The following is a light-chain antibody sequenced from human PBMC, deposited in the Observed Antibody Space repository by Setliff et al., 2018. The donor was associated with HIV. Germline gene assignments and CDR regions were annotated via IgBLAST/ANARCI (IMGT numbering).Light chain of an antibody. CDR3: SSYTRTTTLV. J-gene: IGLJ1*01. Sequence: LTQPASVSGSPGQSITISCTGTSGDIGRYNYVSWYQQHPGKAPKLMIYDVNNRPSGVSNRFSGSKSGNTASLTISGLQAEDGADYYCSSYTRTTTLVFGTGTKVNVL. CDR2: DVN. CDR1: SGDIGRYNY. V-gene: IGLV2-14*03.